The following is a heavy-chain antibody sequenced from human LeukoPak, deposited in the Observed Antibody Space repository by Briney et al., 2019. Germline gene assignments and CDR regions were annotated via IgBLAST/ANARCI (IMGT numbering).Heavy chain of an antibody. V-gene: IGHV4-34*01. J-gene: IGHJ4*02. CDR1: GDSFSGYY. D-gene: IGHD3-9*01. CDR3: ARDMASYYDILTGAGDY. Sequence: SETLSLTCAVYGDSFSGYYWSWIRQPPGKGLEWIAEINHRGSTHYNPSLKSRVNISADTSKSQFSLNLDSVTAADTAVYYCARDMASYYDILTGAGDYWGQGTLVTVSS. CDR2: INHRGST.